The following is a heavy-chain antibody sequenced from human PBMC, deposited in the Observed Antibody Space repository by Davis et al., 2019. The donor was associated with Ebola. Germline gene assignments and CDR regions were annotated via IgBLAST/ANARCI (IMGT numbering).Heavy chain of an antibody. CDR3: ARARYDFWSGYFDY. V-gene: IGHV4-34*01. CDR2: IGHSGYV. D-gene: IGHD3-3*01. J-gene: IGHJ4*02. Sequence: MPGGSLRLSCAVYGGSLQGSFWSWIRQPPGKGLEWIGEIGHSGYVNYNPSLESRVTISVDTSKNQFSLKLSSVTAADTAVYYCARARYDFWSGYFDYWGQGTLVTVSS. CDR1: GGSLQGSF.